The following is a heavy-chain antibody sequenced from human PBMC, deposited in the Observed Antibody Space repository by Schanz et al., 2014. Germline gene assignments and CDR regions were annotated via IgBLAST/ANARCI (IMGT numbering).Heavy chain of an antibody. CDR3: ARSVGMVRRYFDS. CDR1: GGSISNANW. D-gene: IGHD5-18*01. CDR2: VYHSGGT. Sequence: QVQLQESGPGLVKPSGTLSLTCAVSGGSISNANWWSWVRQPPGKGLQWIGEVYHSGGTNYNPSLKIRVTIPLDGSKNQFPLSLNSVTAADTAVYYCARSVGMVRRYFDSWGQGNLVTVSS. J-gene: IGHJ4*02. V-gene: IGHV4-4*02.